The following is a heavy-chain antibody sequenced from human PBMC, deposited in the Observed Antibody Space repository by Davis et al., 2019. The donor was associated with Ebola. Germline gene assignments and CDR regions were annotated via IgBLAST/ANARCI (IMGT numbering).Heavy chain of an antibody. J-gene: IGHJ4*02. CDR1: GYTFTNYG. V-gene: IGHV1-18*04. CDR3: ARAQLPTTNDH. CDR2: INPHNGNT. D-gene: IGHD1-1*01. Sequence: AASVKVSCKASGYTFTNYGITWVRQAPGQGLEWMGWINPHNGNTNYAQNVQGRVIMTSDTATTTAYLEVGSLRSDDTAVYYCARAQLPTTNDHWGQGTLVTVSS.